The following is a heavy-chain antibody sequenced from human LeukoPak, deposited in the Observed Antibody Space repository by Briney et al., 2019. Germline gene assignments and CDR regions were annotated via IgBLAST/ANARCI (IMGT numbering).Heavy chain of an antibody. CDR1: GFNFNYVW. J-gene: IGHJ6*02. CDR3: TTERDWELLRPYGLDI. CDR2: IRTKTEGETT. D-gene: IGHD1-26*01. V-gene: IGHV3-15*01. Sequence: GGSLRLSCAASGFNFNYVWMNWVRQAPGKGLEWVGRIRTKTEGETTDYAAPVKGRFTISRDDSKTTLYLHMNSLKTEDSAVYYCTTERDWELLRPYGLDIWGQGTTVTVSS.